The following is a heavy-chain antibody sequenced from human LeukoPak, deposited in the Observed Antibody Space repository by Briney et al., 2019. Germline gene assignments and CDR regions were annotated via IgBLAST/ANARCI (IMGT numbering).Heavy chain of an antibody. CDR3: ARHRAYSTSSPFDY. J-gene: IGHJ4*02. CDR1: GGSILSYF. D-gene: IGHD6-6*01. V-gene: IGHV4-59*01. CDR2: IYFSGST. Sequence: PSETLPQTCSGSGGSILSYFWSWIRQPPGKGLEWIGYIYFSGSTNYNPSLKSRVSISVDTSNNQFSLRLSSVTAADTALYYCARHRAYSTSSPFDYWGQGALVTVSS.